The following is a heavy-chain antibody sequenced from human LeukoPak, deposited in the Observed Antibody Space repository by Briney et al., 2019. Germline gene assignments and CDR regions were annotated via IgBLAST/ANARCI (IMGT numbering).Heavy chain of an antibody. CDR2: INPSGGST. V-gene: IGHV1-46*01. Sequence: ASVKVSCKASGYTFTSYYMHWVRQAPGQGLEWMGIINPSGGSTSYAQKFQGRVTMTRDTSTSTVYMELSSLRSEVTAVYYCAREGTSLASSSWYVVYWGQGTLVTVSS. CDR1: GYTFTSYY. D-gene: IGHD6-13*01. J-gene: IGHJ4*02. CDR3: AREGTSLASSSWYVVY.